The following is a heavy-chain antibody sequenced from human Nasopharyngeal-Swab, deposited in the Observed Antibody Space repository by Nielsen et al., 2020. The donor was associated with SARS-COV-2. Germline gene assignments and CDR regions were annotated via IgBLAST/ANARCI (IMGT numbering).Heavy chain of an antibody. CDR1: GYSFTSYW. J-gene: IGHJ5*01. Sequence: GESLKISCKGSGYSFTSYWISWVRQMPGKGLEWMGRIDPSDSYTNYSPSFQGHVTISADKSISTAYLQWSSLRASDTAMYYCARHWSDPGNWFDSWGQGTLVTVSS. V-gene: IGHV5-10-1*01. CDR3: ARHWSDPGNWFDS. CDR2: IDPSDSYT.